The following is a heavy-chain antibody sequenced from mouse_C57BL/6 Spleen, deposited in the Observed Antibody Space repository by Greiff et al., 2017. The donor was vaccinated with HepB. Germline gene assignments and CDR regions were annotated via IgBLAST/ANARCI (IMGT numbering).Heavy chain of an antibody. CDR2: IYPRDGST. J-gene: IGHJ3*01. CDR1: GYTFTSYD. V-gene: IGHV1-85*01. Sequence: QVQLKESGPELVKPGASVKLSCKASGYTFTSYDINWVKQRPGQGLEWIGWIYPRDGSTKYNEKFKGKATLTVDTSSSTAYMELHSLTSEDSAVYFCARRGGSSFFAYWGQGTLVTVSA. D-gene: IGHD1-1*01. CDR3: ARRGGSSFFAY.